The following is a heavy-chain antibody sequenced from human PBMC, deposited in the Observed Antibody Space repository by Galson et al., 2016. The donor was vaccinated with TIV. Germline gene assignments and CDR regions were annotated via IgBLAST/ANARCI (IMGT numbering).Heavy chain of an antibody. CDR2: IWYDGTNT. V-gene: IGHV3-33*01. J-gene: IGHJ3*01. Sequence: SLRLSCATSGFTLPNYGMTWVRQAPGKGLEWVAVIWYDGTNTHYADSVKGRFTISKDNSENTLNLQMNTLRAEDTAVYYCARTGANTLKSGGYGDDDGFDFWGQGTMVTVSS. D-gene: IGHD4-17*01. CDR1: GFTLPNYG. CDR3: ARTGANTLKSGGYGDDDGFDF.